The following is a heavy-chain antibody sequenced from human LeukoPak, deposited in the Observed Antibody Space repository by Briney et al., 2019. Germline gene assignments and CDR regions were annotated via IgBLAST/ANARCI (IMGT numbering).Heavy chain of an antibody. V-gene: IGHV3-7*05. D-gene: IGHD5-18*01. CDR2: IKQDGSEI. CDR1: GFSFSSYF. CDR3: ARDEQVWPFDY. J-gene: IGHJ4*02. Sequence: GGSLRLSRTASGFSFSSYFMSWVRQAPGKGLEWVANIKQDGSEIHYVDSVKGRFTISRDNAKNSLFLQMNSLRAEDTAVYYCARDEQVWPFDYWGQGTLVTVSS.